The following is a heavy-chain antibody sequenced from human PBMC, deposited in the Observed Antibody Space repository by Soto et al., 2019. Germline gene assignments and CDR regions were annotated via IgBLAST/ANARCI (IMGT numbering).Heavy chain of an antibody. CDR1: GYTFSGFY. J-gene: IGHJ4*02. D-gene: IGHD1-26*01. CDR3: ARYSGKYQGPIDY. Sequence: SCKASGYTFSGFYMHWVRQAPGKGLEWLAVISYDGSNKHYADSVKGRFTVSRDNSKNTLYLQMNSLRAEDTAVYFCARYSGKYQGPIDYGGQETLVTVSS. CDR2: ISYDGSNK. V-gene: IGHV3-30*03.